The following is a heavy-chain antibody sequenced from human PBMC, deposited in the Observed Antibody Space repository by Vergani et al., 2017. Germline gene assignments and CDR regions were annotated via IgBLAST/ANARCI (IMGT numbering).Heavy chain of an antibody. J-gene: IGHJ4*02. CDR1: GFTFSSYA. D-gene: IGHD5-24*01. Sequence: EVQLLESGGGLVQPGGSLRLSCAASGFTFSSYAMSWVRQAPGKGLEWVSAISGSGGSKYYADSVKGRFTISRDNSKNTLYLQMNSLRAEDTAVYYCVGFVRDGYNPPVYWGQGTLVTVSS. CDR2: ISGSGGSK. CDR3: VGFVRDGYNPPVY. V-gene: IGHV3-23*01.